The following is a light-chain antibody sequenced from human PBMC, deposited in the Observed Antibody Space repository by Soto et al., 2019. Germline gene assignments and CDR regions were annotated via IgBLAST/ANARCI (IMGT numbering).Light chain of an antibody. CDR2: GAS. Sequence: EVVLTQYQGTLSLSPGERATLSCRASQSVSSSYLAWYHQKPGQAPRLLIDGASSRATGIPDRFSGSGSGTDFTLTISRLEPEDFAVYYCQQYGSSPRTFGPGTKVDIK. J-gene: IGKJ3*01. V-gene: IGKV3-20*01. CDR1: QSVSSSY. CDR3: QQYGSSPRT.